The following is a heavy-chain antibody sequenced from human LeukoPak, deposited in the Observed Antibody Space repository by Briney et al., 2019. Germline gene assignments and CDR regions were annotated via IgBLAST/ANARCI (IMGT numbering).Heavy chain of an antibody. D-gene: IGHD3-22*01. Sequence: GGSLRLSCAASGFTFSSYWMSWVRQAPGKGLEWVAVISYDGSNKYYADSVKGRFTISRDNSKNTLYLQMNSLRAEDTAVYYCAKESSGYYPWYFDYWGQGTLVTVSS. J-gene: IGHJ4*02. CDR1: GFTFSSYW. CDR3: AKESSGYYPWYFDY. V-gene: IGHV3-30*18. CDR2: ISYDGSNK.